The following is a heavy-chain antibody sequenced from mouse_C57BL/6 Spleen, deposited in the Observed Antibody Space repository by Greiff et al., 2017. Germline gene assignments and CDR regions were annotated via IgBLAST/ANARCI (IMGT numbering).Heavy chain of an antibody. CDR3: ARIAGDYGSSYDWYFDV. CDR2: IWWDDDK. V-gene: IGHV8-8*01. Sequence: QVTLKVSGPGILQPSQTLSLTCSFSGFSLSTFGMGVGWIRQPSGKGLEWLAHIWWDDDKYYNPALKSRLTLSKATSQNQVILKIANVDTADTATYYCARIAGDYGSSYDWYFDVWGTGTTGTVSS. J-gene: IGHJ1*03. CDR1: GFSLSTFGMG. D-gene: IGHD1-1*01.